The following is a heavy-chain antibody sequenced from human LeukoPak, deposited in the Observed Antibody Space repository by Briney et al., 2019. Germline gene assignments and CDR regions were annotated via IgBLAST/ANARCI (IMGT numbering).Heavy chain of an antibody. V-gene: IGHV3-33*01. CDR2: IWYGGSNK. CDR1: GFTLSSYG. Sequence: GGSLRLSCAASGFTLSSYGMHWVRQAPGKGLEWVAVIWYGGSNKYYADSVKGRFTISRDNSKNTLYLQMNSLRAEDTAVYYCARGFGDRLDCFDPWGQGTLVTVSS. J-gene: IGHJ5*02. CDR3: ARGFGDRLDCFDP. D-gene: IGHD3-10*01.